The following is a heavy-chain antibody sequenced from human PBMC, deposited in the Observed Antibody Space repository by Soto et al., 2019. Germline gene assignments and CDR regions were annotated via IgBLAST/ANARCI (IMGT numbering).Heavy chain of an antibody. V-gene: IGHV3-74*01. CDR3: ARGDRGAFAL. CDR1: GFTFSYYW. D-gene: IGHD3-16*01. J-gene: IGHJ3*01. CDR2: IHSDGSST. Sequence: EVQLVESGGGLVRPGGSLRLSCAASGFTFSYYWMHWVRQAPGKGLVWVSRIHSDGSSTTYADFVKGRFIISRDNARNTVDLQMNRVRVEDTAVYYSARGDRGAFALWGQGTVVTVSS.